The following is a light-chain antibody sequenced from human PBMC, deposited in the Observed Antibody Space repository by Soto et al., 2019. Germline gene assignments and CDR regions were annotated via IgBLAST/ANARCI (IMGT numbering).Light chain of an antibody. CDR1: SSNIGSTY. Sequence: QSVLPQPPAVSAAPGQMVTISCPGTSSNIGSTYVSWYQHLPGTAPKLLIYDKNKRPSGIPARGSGSKSGTSATLGITGLQTGDEADYYCAAWETSLHALILGGGTKLTVL. CDR2: DKN. V-gene: IGLV1-51*01. CDR3: AAWETSLHALI. J-gene: IGLJ2*01.